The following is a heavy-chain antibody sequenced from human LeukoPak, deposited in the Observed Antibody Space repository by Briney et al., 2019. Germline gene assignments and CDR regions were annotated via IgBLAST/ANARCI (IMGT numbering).Heavy chain of an antibody. J-gene: IGHJ4*02. V-gene: IGHV3-21*01. CDR2: ISSSSSYI. Sequence: GGSLRLSCAASGFTFPNYAMSWVRQAPGKGLEWVSSISSSSSYIYYADSVKGRFTISRDNAKNSLYLQMNSLSAADTAVYYCASDGPGSLLGYWGQGTLVTVSS. CDR3: ASDGPGSLLGY. CDR1: GFTFPNYA. D-gene: IGHD1-26*01.